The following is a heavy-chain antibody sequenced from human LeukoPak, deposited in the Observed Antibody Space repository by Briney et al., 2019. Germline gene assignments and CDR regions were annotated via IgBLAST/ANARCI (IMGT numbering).Heavy chain of an antibody. V-gene: IGHV1-2*02. CDR3: ARDLLLYCSGGSCPFDP. CDR2: INPNSGGT. D-gene: IGHD2-15*01. J-gene: IGHJ5*02. CDR1: GYTFTGYY. Sequence: ASVKVSCEASGYTFTGYYMHWVRQAPGQGLEWMGWINPNSGGTNYAQKFQGRVTMTRDTSISTAYMELSRLRSDDTAVYYCARDLLLYCSGGSCPFDPWGQGTLVTVSS.